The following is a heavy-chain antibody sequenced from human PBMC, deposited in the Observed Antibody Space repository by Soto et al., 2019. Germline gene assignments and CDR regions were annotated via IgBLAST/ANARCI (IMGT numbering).Heavy chain of an antibody. D-gene: IGHD2-2*01. CDR2: IKHSAST. J-gene: IGHJ4*02. CDR3: ARGNNVVVVPAADFDY. Sequence: QVQLQQWGAGLLKPSETLSLTCAVYGGSFSGYYWSWIRQPPGTWLEWIGEIKHSASTNYNPSLKIRITISVDTSKHQFPLKLSSVTAADTAVYYCARGNNVVVVPAADFDYWGQGTLVTVSS. CDR1: GGSFSGYY. V-gene: IGHV4-34*01.